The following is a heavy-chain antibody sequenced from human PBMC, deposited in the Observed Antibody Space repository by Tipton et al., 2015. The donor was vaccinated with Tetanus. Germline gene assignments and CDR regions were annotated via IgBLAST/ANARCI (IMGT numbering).Heavy chain of an antibody. CDR1: GFTFGNYR. CDR2: ISRTSSYI. Sequence: SLRLSCAVSGFTFGNYRMNWVRQAPGRGLQWVASISRTSSYIYYADSVKGRFTISRDNAKNSLYLQINSLRAEDAALYYCASGRALDVWVPAALVSVSS. V-gene: IGHV3-21*01. CDR3: ASGRALDV. J-gene: IGHJ4*02. D-gene: IGHD3/OR15-3a*01.